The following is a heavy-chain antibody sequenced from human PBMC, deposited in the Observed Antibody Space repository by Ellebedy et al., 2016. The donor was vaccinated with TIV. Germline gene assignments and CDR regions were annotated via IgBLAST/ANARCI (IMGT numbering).Heavy chain of an antibody. J-gene: IGHJ4*02. Sequence: PGGSLRLSCAASGFTFSRFAMGWVRQTPGKGLEGVSGLYGSGRGIFYSDSVKGRFTISRDNSKNTLYLQMNSLRADDTAIYYCARGKSGTYIHHAFDSWGQGTLVTVSS. D-gene: IGHD1-14*01. CDR3: ARGKSGTYIHHAFDS. V-gene: IGHV3-23*01. CDR2: LYGSGRGI. CDR1: GFTFSRFA.